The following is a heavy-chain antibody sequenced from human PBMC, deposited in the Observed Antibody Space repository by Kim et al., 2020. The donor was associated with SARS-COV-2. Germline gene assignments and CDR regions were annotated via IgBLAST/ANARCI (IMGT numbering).Heavy chain of an antibody. D-gene: IGHD3-10*01. CDR1: GFTFSSYG. Sequence: GGSLRLSCAASGFTFSSYGMHWVRQAPGKGLEWVAVIPYDGSNKYYADSVKGRFTISRDNSKNTLYLQMNSLRAEDTAVYYCAREGGYVLLWFENYGMDVWGQGTTVTVSS. J-gene: IGHJ6*02. V-gene: IGHV3-33*05. CDR3: AREGGYVLLWFENYGMDV. CDR2: IPYDGSNK.